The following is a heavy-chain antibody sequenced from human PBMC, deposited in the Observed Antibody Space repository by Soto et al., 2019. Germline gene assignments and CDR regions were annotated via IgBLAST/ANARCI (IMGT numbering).Heavy chain of an antibody. Sequence: SETLSLTCAVYGGSFSGYYWSWIRQPPGKGLEWIGEINHSGSTNYNPSLKSRVTISVDTSKNQFSLKLSSVTAADTAVYYCARRYYDFWSGYYRSPWYFDYWGQGTLVTVSS. J-gene: IGHJ4*02. D-gene: IGHD3-3*01. V-gene: IGHV4-34*01. CDR1: GGSFSGYY. CDR3: ARRYYDFWSGYYRSPWYFDY. CDR2: INHSGST.